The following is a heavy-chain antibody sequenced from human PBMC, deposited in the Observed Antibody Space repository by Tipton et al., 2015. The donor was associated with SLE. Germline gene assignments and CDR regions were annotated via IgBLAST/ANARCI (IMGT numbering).Heavy chain of an antibody. J-gene: IGHJ4*02. CDR3: AKDISTYGDYSLDY. CDR1: GFTFSSYV. D-gene: IGHD4-17*01. CDR2: ISSGGSK. V-gene: IGHV3-23*03. Sequence: SLRLSCAASGFTFSSYVMSWVRQAPGKGLEWVAVISSGGSKSYADSVKGRFTISRDNSKNTLYLQMNSLRAEDTAVYYCAKDISTYGDYSLDYWGQGTLVTVSS.